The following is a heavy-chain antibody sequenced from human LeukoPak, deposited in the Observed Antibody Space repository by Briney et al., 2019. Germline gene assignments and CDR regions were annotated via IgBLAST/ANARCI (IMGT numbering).Heavy chain of an antibody. Sequence: VASVTVSCKASGYTFTSYYMHWVRQAPGQGLEWMGMINPTGGGTSYGQKFQGRVTMTRDTSISTAYMELSRLRSDDTAVYYCARGTGVTLNYYGSGSYYYYWGQGTLVTVSS. V-gene: IGHV1-46*01. CDR1: GYTFTSYY. CDR2: INPTGGGT. D-gene: IGHD3-10*01. CDR3: ARGTGVTLNYYGSGSYYYY. J-gene: IGHJ4*02.